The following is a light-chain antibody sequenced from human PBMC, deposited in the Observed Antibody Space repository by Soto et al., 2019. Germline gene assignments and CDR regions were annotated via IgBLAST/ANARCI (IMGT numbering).Light chain of an antibody. CDR2: GNI. CDR3: QSYDSSLSGSNWV. Sequence: QSVLTQPPSVSGAPGQRVTISCTGSSSNIGAGFDVHWYQQLPGTAPKLLIYGNINRPSGVPDRFSGSKSGTSASLVITGLQAEDEADYYCQSYDSSLSGSNWVFGGGTKVTVL. CDR1: SSNIGAGFD. J-gene: IGLJ3*02. V-gene: IGLV1-40*01.